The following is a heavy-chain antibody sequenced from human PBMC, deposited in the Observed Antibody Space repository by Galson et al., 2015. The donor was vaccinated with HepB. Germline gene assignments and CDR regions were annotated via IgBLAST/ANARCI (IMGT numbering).Heavy chain of an antibody. D-gene: IGHD2-15*01. J-gene: IGHJ6*02. Sequence: SVKVSCKASGYTFTSYDINWVRQATGHGLEWMGWMNPNSGNTGYAQKLQGRVTMTTDTSTSTAYMELRSLRSDDTAVYYCARVRRRKDIVVVVAAMDVWGQGTTVTVSS. V-gene: IGHV1-8*01. CDR1: GYTFTSYD. CDR3: ARVRRRKDIVVVVAAMDV. CDR2: MNPNSGNT.